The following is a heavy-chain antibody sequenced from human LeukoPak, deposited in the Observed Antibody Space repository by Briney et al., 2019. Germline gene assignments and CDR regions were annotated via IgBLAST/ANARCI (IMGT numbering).Heavy chain of an antibody. J-gene: IGHJ4*02. CDR2: IRSKANNYAT. Sequence: GGSLRLSCAASGFTFSNYWMHWVRQASGKGLEWVGRIRSKANNYATTDVASVRGRFTISRDDSKNTAYLQMNSLKTEDTAVYYCTRPSFDSSVSGVVYWGQGTLVTVSS. CDR3: TRPSFDSSVSGVVY. CDR1: GFTFSNYW. V-gene: IGHV3-73*01. D-gene: IGHD3-22*01.